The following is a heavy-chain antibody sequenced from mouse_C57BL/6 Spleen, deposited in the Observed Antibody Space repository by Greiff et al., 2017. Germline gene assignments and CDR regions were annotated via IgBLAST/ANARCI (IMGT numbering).Heavy chain of an antibody. CDR3: TTHYEYDEAWFAY. Sequence: VQLQQSGAELVRPGASVKLSCTASGFNIKDYYMHWVKQRPEQGLEWIGRIDPEDGDTEYAPKFQGKATMTADTSSNTAYLQLSSLTSEDTAVYYCTTHYEYDEAWFAYWGQGTLVTVSA. D-gene: IGHD2-4*01. CDR2: IDPEDGDT. V-gene: IGHV14-1*01. CDR1: GFNIKDYY. J-gene: IGHJ3*01.